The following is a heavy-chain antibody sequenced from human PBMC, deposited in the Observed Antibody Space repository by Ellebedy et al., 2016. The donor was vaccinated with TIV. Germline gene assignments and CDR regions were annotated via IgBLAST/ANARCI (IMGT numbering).Heavy chain of an antibody. J-gene: IGHJ5*02. Sequence: AASVKVSCKASGYTFTGYYMHWVRQAPGQGLEWMGWINPNSGGTNYAQKFQGRVTMTRDTSISTAYMELSRLRSDDTAVYYCARPSSSWYVESWFDPWGQGTLVTVSS. CDR1: GYTFTGYY. CDR2: INPNSGGT. D-gene: IGHD6-13*01. CDR3: ARPSSSWYVESWFDP. V-gene: IGHV1-2*02.